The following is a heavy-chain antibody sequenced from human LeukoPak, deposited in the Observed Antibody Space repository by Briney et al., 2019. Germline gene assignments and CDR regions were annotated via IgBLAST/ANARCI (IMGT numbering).Heavy chain of an antibody. V-gene: IGHV3-11*04. J-gene: IGHJ6*03. CDR1: GFTFSDYY. D-gene: IGHD4-17*01. CDR2: ISSSGSTI. CDR3: ARSLYGDYDGSDYYYYMDV. Sequence: GGSLRLSCAASGFTFSDYYMSWIRQAPGKGLEWVSYISSSGSTIYYADSVKGRFTISRDNAKNSLYLQMNSLRAEDTAVYYCARSLYGDYDGSDYYYYMDVWGKGTTVTVSS.